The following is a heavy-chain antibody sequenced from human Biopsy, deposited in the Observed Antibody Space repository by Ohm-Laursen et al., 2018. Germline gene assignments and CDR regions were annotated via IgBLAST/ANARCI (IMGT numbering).Heavy chain of an antibody. CDR1: GFSLSARGMC. V-gene: IGHV2-70*11. CDR3: ARTPILIVSAGLVYRHRRHLQGMDV. D-gene: IGHD6-13*01. CDR2: VDWDDYK. Sequence: PTQTLTLTCFFSGFSLSARGMCVSWILQAPGKALEWLARVDWDDYKDYSASLQTKLSISKDTSNDQVVLTVNNVDPADTATYYCARTPILIVSAGLVYRHRRHLQGMDVWGQGIAVTVS. J-gene: IGHJ6*02.